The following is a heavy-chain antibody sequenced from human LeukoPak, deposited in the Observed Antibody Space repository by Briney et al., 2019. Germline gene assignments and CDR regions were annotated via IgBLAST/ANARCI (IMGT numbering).Heavy chain of an antibody. CDR2: IYPGDSDT. CDR1: GYRFTYYW. J-gene: IGHJ6*02. D-gene: IGHD1-7*01. V-gene: IGHV5-51*01. CDR3: ARGAAGTIPDYYYFGMDV. Sequence: GESLEISFQGSGYRFTYYWIGWVRQMPGKGLGWMGIIYPGDSDTRYSPSFQGQVTISADKSINTAHLQWSSLKASDTAMYYCARGAAGTIPDYYYFGMDVWGQGTTVTVSS.